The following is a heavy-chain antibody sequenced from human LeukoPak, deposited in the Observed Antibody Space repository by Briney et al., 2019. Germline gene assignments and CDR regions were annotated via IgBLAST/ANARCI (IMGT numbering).Heavy chain of an antibody. Sequence: SETLSLTCTVSGGSISSYYWSWIRQPAGKGLEWIGRIYTSGSTNYNPSLKSRVTMSVDTSKNQFSLKLSSVTAADTAVYYCAREFGYPGYWLLWYPKQYGMDVWGQGTTVTVSS. V-gene: IGHV4-4*07. J-gene: IGHJ6*02. CDR2: IYTSGST. CDR3: AREFGYPGYWLLWYPKQYGMDV. D-gene: IGHD3-9*01. CDR1: GGSISSYY.